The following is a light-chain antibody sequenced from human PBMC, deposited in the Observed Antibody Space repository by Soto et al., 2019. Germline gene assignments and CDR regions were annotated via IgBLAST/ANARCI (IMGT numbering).Light chain of an antibody. V-gene: IGLV2-14*03. CDR1: NSDVGGYNY. CDR3: SSYTSSSTYV. J-gene: IGLJ1*01. Sequence: QSVLTQPASVSGSPGQSITISCTGTNSDVGGYNYVSWYQQHPGKAPKLMIYDVSNRPSGVSNRFSGSKSGNTASLTISGLQAEDEADYYCSSYTSSSTYVFGTGTKVTAL. CDR2: DVS.